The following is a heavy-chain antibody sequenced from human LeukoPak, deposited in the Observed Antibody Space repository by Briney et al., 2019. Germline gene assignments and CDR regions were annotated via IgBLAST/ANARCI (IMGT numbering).Heavy chain of an antibody. D-gene: IGHD2-15*01. Sequence: PSETLSLTCTVSGGSISSYYWSWIRQPPGKGLEWIGYIYYSGSTNYNPSLKSRVTISVDTSKNQFSLKLSSVTAADTAVYYCARDKGYCSGGSCYSLAAFDYWGQGTLVTVSS. V-gene: IGHV4-59*01. J-gene: IGHJ4*02. CDR3: ARDKGYCSGGSCYSLAAFDY. CDR1: GGSISSYY. CDR2: IYYSGST.